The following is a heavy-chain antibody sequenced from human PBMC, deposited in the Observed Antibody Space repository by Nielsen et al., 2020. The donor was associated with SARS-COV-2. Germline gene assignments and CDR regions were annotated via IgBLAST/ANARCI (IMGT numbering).Heavy chain of an antibody. Sequence: LRLSCAVYGGSFSGYYWSWIRQPPGKGLEWIGEINHSGSTNYNPSLKSRVTISVDTSKNQFSLKLSSVTAADTAVYYCARAEVPAAMFDYWGQGTLVTVSS. CDR3: ARAEVPAAMFDY. J-gene: IGHJ4*02. D-gene: IGHD2-2*01. V-gene: IGHV4-34*09. CDR2: INHSGST. CDR1: GGSFSGYY.